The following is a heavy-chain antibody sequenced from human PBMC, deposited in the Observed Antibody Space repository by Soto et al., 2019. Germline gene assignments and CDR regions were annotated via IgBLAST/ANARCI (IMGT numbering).Heavy chain of an antibody. V-gene: IGHV3-23*01. CDR2: ISGSGGST. CDR3: AKDHQVYCSSTSCYYGFDY. CDR1: GFTFSSYA. Sequence: GGSLRLSFAASGFTFSSYAMSWVRQAPGKGLEWFSAISGSGGSTYYADPVKGRFTISSDNSKNTLYLQLNSLRAEDTAVYYCAKDHQVYCSSTSCYYGFDYWGQGTLVTVSS. D-gene: IGHD2-2*01. J-gene: IGHJ4*02.